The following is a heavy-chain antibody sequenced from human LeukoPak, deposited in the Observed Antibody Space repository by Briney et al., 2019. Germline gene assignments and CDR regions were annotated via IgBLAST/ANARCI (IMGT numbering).Heavy chain of an antibody. D-gene: IGHD6-13*01. CDR3: ARVGTAEGTLEDY. V-gene: IGHV3-7*01. CDR1: GFSFSTYW. J-gene: IGHJ4*02. CDR2: IKDDGSEK. Sequence: GSLRLSCAASGFSFSTYWMSWVRQPPGKGLEWVANIKDDGSEKYYVDSVKGRFTISRDNAKNSLYLQMNSLRAEDSAVYYCARVGTAEGTLEDYWGQGTLVTVSP.